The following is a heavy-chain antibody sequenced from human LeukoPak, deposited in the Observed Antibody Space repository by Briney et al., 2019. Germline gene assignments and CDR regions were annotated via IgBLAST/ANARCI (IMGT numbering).Heavy chain of an antibody. Sequence: PGGSLRLSCAASGFTFSSYEMNWVRQAPGKGLEWVSYISSSGSTIYYADSVKGRFTISRDNAKNSLYLQMNSLRAEDTAVYYCARDGDYYDSSGSDYWGQGTLVTVSS. CDR2: ISSSGSTI. J-gene: IGHJ4*02. CDR3: ARDGDYYDSSGSDY. V-gene: IGHV3-48*03. CDR1: GFTFSSYE. D-gene: IGHD3-22*01.